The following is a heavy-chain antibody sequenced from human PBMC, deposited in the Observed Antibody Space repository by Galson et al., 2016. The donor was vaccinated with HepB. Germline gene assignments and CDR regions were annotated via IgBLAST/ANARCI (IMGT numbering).Heavy chain of an antibody. Sequence: SLRLSCAASGFTFDDYTIQWVRQAPGKGLEWVSLISWDGRNIYYADSVKGRFTISRDSSKNSVYLQLKSLRSEETAFYFCAKYIIRCGMGDTDYWGQGTLFTVSS. CDR3: AKYIIRCGMGDTDY. CDR2: ISWDGRNI. D-gene: IGHD1-26*01. CDR1: GFTFDDYT. J-gene: IGHJ4*02. V-gene: IGHV3-43*01.